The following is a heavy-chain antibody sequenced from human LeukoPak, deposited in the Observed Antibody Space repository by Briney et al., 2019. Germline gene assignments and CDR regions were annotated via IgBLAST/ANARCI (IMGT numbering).Heavy chain of an antibody. Sequence: ASVKVSCKTSGYPFNGYYLHWVRRAPGRGLEGMGCINPNSGVTKYAQNFQGRVTMTSDTSFSTAYMELSRLKSDDTALYYCAREGSTVLIPPAYFDYWGQGTLVTVSS. CDR3: AREGSTVLIPPAYFDY. D-gene: IGHD4-23*01. J-gene: IGHJ4*02. V-gene: IGHV1-2*02. CDR2: INPNSGVT. CDR1: GYPFNGYY.